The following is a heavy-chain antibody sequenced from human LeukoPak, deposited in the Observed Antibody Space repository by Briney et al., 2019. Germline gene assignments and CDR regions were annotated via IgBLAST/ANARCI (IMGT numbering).Heavy chain of an antibody. CDR3: TRHTRYPYYYDSSGYFDY. Sequence: ASVKVSCKASGYTFTGYYMHWVRQAPGQGLEWMGWINPNSGGTNYAQKFQGRVTMTRDTSISTAYMELSRLRSDDTAVSYSTRHTRYPYYYDSSGYFDYWGQGTLVTVSS. V-gene: IGHV1-2*02. CDR1: GYTFTGYY. D-gene: IGHD3-22*01. J-gene: IGHJ4*02. CDR2: INPNSGGT.